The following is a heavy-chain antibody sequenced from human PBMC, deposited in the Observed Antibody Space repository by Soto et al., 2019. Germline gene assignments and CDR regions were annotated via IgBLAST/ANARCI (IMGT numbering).Heavy chain of an antibody. CDR3: AKDIESSGWYGRWGMDV. J-gene: IGHJ6*02. CDR2: INWNSGSI. V-gene: IGHV3-9*01. Sequence: EVQLVESGGGLVQPGRSLRLSCAASGFTFDDYAMHWVRQVPGKGLEWVSAINWNSGSISYADSVKGRFTISRDNAKNSLYMQMNSLRTEDTALYYCAKDIESSGWYGRWGMDVWGQGTTVTVSS. D-gene: IGHD6-19*01. CDR1: GFTFDDYA.